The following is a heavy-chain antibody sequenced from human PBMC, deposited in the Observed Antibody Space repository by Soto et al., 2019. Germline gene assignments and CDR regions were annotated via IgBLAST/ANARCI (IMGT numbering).Heavy chain of an antibody. V-gene: IGHV3-23*01. CDR1: GFNFNIYA. Sequence: GGSLRLSCAASGFNFNIYAMSWVRQAPGRGLECVSGISGNGGVAYYADSVKGRFTISRDNSKNTLNLQMNGLRAEDTAVYFCATDDARYDVLTAFYFDQWGQGTPVTVSS. CDR2: ISGNGGVA. J-gene: IGHJ4*02. D-gene: IGHD3-9*01. CDR3: ATDDARYDVLTAFYFDQ.